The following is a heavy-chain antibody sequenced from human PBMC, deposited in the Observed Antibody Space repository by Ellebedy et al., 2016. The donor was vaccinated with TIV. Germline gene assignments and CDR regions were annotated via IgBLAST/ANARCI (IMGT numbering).Heavy chain of an antibody. CDR1: GFTFSNYA. Sequence: GESLKISCAASGFTFSNYAISWVRQAPGKGLEWVSGVSASGGWIHYADSVKGRFTISRDNSKNTLDMQMNSLRAEDTAVYYCVRGQTSGVGAPYWGQGTRVTVSS. CDR2: VSASGGWI. CDR3: VRGQTSGVGAPY. D-gene: IGHD1-26*01. J-gene: IGHJ4*02. V-gene: IGHV3-23*01.